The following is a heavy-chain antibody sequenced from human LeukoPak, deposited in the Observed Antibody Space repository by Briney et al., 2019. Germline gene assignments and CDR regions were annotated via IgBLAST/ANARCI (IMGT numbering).Heavy chain of an antibody. V-gene: IGHV1-18*01. CDR3: ARLEGSPLPAANHYYYYYMDV. Sequence: ASVKVSCKASGYTFTSYGISWVRQAPGQGLEWMGWISAYNGNTNYAQKLQGRVTMTTDTSTSTAYMELRSLRSDDTAVYYCARLEGSPLPAANHYYYYYMDVWGKGTTVTVSS. D-gene: IGHD2-2*01. CDR2: ISAYNGNT. CDR1: GYTFTSYG. J-gene: IGHJ6*03.